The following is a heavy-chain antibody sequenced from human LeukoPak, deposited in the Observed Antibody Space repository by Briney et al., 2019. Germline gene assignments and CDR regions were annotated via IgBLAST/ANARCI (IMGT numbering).Heavy chain of an antibody. CDR3: ARIAPMIRGPSGFDP. D-gene: IGHD3-10*01. J-gene: IGHJ5*02. CDR2: INPNSGGT. CDR1: GYTFSDYY. Sequence: ASVKVSCKASGYTFSDYYVHWVRQAPGLGLEWMGWINPNSGGTNYAQKFQGRVTMTRDTSIATAYMELSSLTSDDTAVFYCARIAPMIRGPSGFDPWGQGTLVTVSS. V-gene: IGHV1-2*02.